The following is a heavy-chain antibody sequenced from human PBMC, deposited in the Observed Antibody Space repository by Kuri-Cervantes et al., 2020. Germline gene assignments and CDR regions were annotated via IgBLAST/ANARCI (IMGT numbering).Heavy chain of an antibody. D-gene: IGHD6-13*01. Sequence: SETLSLTCAVYGGSFSGYYWGWIRQPPGKGLEWIGTIYYSGSTHYNPSLKTRVTISVDMSKNQFSLQLSSVTAADTAVYYCARGGGSSWPTFEFWGQGTLVTVSS. CDR1: GGSFSGYY. CDR3: ARGGGSSWPTFEF. CDR2: IYYSGST. J-gene: IGHJ4*02. V-gene: IGHV4-34*01.